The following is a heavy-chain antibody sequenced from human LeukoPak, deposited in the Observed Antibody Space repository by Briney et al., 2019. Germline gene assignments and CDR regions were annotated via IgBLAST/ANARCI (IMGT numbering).Heavy chain of an antibody. CDR3: AKGGVVVPAAADY. CDR1: GFTFSSYG. Sequence: GGSLRLSCTASGFTFSSYGMHWVRQAPGVGLEWVTVISYDGTNKYYGDSVKGRFTISRDNSKNTLYLQMNSLRAEDTAVYYCAKGGVVVPAAADYWGQGTLVTVSS. J-gene: IGHJ4*02. CDR2: ISYDGTNK. D-gene: IGHD2-2*01. V-gene: IGHV3-30*18.